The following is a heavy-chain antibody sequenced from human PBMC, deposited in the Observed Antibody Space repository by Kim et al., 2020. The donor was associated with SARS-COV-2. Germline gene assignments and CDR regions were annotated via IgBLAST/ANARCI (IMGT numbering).Heavy chain of an antibody. CDR3: ASGRVGYCSSTSCYVLDY. Sequence: GGSLRLSCAASGFTFSSYGMHWVRQAPGKGLEWVAVISYDGSNKYYADSVKGRFTISRDNSKNTLYLQMNSLRAEDTAVYYCASGRVGYCSSTSCYVLDYWGQGTLVKDSS. J-gene: IGHJ4*02. CDR1: GFTFSSYG. CDR2: ISYDGSNK. V-gene: IGHV3-33*05. D-gene: IGHD2-2*01.